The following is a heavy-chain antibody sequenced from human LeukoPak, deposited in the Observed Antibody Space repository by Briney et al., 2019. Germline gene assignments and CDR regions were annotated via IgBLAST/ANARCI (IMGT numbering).Heavy chain of an antibody. CDR2: IYTSGST. J-gene: IGHJ4*02. CDR1: GGSISSYY. CDR3: ASVRRDGYPFDY. Sequence: SETLSLTCTVSGGSISSYYWSWIRQPAGKGLEWIGRIYTSGSTNYSPSLKSRVTISVDTSKNQFSLKLSSVTAADTAVYYCASVRRDGYPFDYWGQGTLVTVSS. V-gene: IGHV4-4*07. D-gene: IGHD5-24*01.